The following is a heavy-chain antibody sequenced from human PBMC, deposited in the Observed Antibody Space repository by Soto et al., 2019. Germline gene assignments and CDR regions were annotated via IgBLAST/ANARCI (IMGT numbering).Heavy chain of an antibody. V-gene: IGHV3-30-3*01. CDR1: GFTFSSYA. D-gene: IGHD3-22*01. Sequence: GSLRLSCAASGFTFSSYAMHWVRQAPGKGLEWVAVISYDGSNKYYADSVKGRFTISRDNSKNTLYLQMNSLRAEDTAVYYCARTLKPDSSGYFGYWGQGT. CDR2: ISYDGSNK. CDR3: ARTLKPDSSGYFGY. J-gene: IGHJ4*02.